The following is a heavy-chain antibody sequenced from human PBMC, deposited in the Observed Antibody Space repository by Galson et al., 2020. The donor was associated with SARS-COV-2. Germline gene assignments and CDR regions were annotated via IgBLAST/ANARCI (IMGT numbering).Heavy chain of an antibody. J-gene: IGHJ6*02. V-gene: IGHV2-70*01. Sequence: SGPTLVQPTQTHTLTCTFSGFSLSTSGMCVSWIRQPPGKALEWLALIDWDDDKYYSTSLKTRLTIPKDTSKNQVVLTMTNMDPVDTATYYCARIPVSGSYYLGHYYYYGMDVWGQGTAVTVSS. CDR3: ARIPVSGSYYLGHYYYYGMDV. CDR2: IDWDDDK. CDR1: GFSLSTSGMC. D-gene: IGHD1-26*01.